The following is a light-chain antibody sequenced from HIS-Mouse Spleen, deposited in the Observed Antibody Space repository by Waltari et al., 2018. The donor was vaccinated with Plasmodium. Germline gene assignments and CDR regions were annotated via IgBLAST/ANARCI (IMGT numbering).Light chain of an antibody. J-gene: IGKJ2*01. Sequence: EIVLTQSPGTLSLSPGERATLSCRASQSVSSSDLAWYQQKPGQEPRLLIYGASSRATGIPDSFSGSGSGTDFTLTNSRLEPEDYAVYYCQQYGSSPPYTFGQGTKLEIK. CDR2: GAS. CDR1: QSVSSSD. CDR3: QQYGSSPPYT. V-gene: IGKV3-20*01.